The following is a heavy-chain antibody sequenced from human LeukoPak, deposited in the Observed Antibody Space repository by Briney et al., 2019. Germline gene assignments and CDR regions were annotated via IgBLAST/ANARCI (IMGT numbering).Heavy chain of an antibody. CDR1: GGSFSGYY. Sequence: SETLSLTCAVYGGSFSGYYWSWIRQPPGKGLEWIGEINHSGSTNYNPSLKSRVTISVDTSKNQFSLKLSSVTAADTAVYYCARLRFLEWLLSGAFDIWGQGTMVTVSS. V-gene: IGHV4-34*01. J-gene: IGHJ3*02. CDR3: ARLRFLEWLLSGAFDI. CDR2: INHSGST. D-gene: IGHD3-3*01.